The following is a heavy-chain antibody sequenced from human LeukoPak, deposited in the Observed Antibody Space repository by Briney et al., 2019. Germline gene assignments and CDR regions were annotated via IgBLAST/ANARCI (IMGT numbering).Heavy chain of an antibody. V-gene: IGHV3-30*02. CDR2: IRYDGSNK. Sequence: GGSLRLSCAASGFTSMSYGMHWVRQAPGKGLEWVAFIRYDGSNKYYADSVKGRFTISRDNSKNTLYLQMNSRRAEDTAVHYCAKRGLDYWGQGTLVTVSS. J-gene: IGHJ4*02. CDR3: AKRGLDY. CDR1: GFTSMSYG.